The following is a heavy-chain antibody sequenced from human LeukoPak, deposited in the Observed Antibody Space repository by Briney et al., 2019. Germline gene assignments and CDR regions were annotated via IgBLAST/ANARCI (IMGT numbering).Heavy chain of an antibody. V-gene: IGHV3-7*01. CDR2: IKQDGSQK. CDR3: TRDFSSGD. D-gene: IGHD3-3*01. CDR1: RLTFSNYW. J-gene: IGHJ4*02. Sequence: GRPLRLSCEASRLTFSNYWMTWVRQVPGKGLEWVANIKQDGSQKFYVYSVKCRFTIYRDNAKNSLYLQIISLRAEDTAIYYCTRDFSSGDWGQGTLVTVSS.